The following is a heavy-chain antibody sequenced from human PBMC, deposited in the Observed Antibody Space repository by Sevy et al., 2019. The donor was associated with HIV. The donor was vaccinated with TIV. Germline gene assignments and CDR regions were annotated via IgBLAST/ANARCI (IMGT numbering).Heavy chain of an antibody. J-gene: IGHJ4*02. CDR1: RFTVNNNY. D-gene: IGHD5-18*01. CDR2: IYSDATT. CDR3: ARGKTGYGYALSY. Sequence: GGSLRLSCAASRFTVNNNYMTWVQQAPGKGLEGISIIYSDATTYHADSVKDRFNISRDNSKNMLYLQMNNLRVEDTAVYYCARGKTGYGYALSYWGQGTLVTVSS. V-gene: IGHV3-66*01.